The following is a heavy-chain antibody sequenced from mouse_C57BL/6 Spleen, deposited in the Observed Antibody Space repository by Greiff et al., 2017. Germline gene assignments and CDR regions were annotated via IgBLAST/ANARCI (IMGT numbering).Heavy chain of an antibody. J-gene: IGHJ4*01. Sequence: QVQLQQSGAELVRPGASVTLSCKASGYTFTDYEMHWVKQTPVHGLEWIGAIDPETGGTAYSQKFKGKAILTADKSSSTAYMELRSLTSEDSAVYYCTSYAMDYWGQGTSVTVSS. CDR2: IDPETGGT. CDR1: GYTFTDYE. CDR3: TSYAMDY. V-gene: IGHV1-15*01.